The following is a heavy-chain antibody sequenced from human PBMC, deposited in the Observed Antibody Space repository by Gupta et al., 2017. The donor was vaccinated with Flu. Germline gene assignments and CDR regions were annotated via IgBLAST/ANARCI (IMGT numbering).Heavy chain of an antibody. CDR2: ITGNGATK. CDR1: GFAFSGYA. V-gene: IGHV3-23*01. Sequence: EVQLLESGGGLVQPGGSLRVSCAASGFAFSGYAMSWVSQAPGKGLEWVSGITGNGATKYYAGSVKGRFTISRDNSKNTLYLQMNSLRAEDTATYYCTKRDTYDGSGFAPFFQNWGQGTLVTVSS. CDR3: TKRDTYDGSGFAPFFQN. J-gene: IGHJ4*02. D-gene: IGHD3-22*01.